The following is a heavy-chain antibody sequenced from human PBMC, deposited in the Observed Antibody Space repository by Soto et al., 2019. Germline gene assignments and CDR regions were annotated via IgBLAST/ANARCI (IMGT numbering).Heavy chain of an antibody. CDR1: GFSVSGSY. V-gene: IGHV3-53*01. CDR2: IYSGGET. Sequence: VQLVESGGGLIQPGGSLRLSCAASGFSVSGSYLSWVRQAPGKGLEWVAIIYSGGETYYADSLKGRFTISRDSSKNMLYLQMNSLTAEDTAVYYCARDSISYGPGVNDYWGQGTLVTVSS. CDR3: ARDSISYGPGVNDY. J-gene: IGHJ4*02. D-gene: IGHD5-18*01.